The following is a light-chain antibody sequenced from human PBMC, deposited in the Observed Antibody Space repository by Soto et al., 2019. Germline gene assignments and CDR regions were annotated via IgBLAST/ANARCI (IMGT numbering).Light chain of an antibody. V-gene: IGLV2-14*01. CDR2: KVT. Sequence: QSSLTQPASVSGSPGQSITISCTGTSSDVGGNKYVSWYQQYPGKVPKLLINKVTNRPSGVSYRFSGSKSGNTASLTISALLAEDEADYFCASSTSDSLYVFGTGTKVTVL. CDR1: SSDVGGNKY. J-gene: IGLJ1*01. CDR3: ASSTSDSLYV.